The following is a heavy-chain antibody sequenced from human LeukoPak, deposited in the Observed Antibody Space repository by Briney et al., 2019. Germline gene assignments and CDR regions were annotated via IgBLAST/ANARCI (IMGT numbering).Heavy chain of an antibody. CDR2: INHSGST. V-gene: IGHV4-34*01. Sequence: PSETLSLTCAVYGGSFSGYYWSWIRQPPGKGLEWIGEINHSGSTYYNPSLKSRVTISVDTSKNQFSLKLSSVTAADTAVYYCARHVSYYDTTGNFRDYWGQGTLVTVSS. J-gene: IGHJ4*02. D-gene: IGHD3-22*01. CDR1: GGSFSGYY. CDR3: ARHVSYYDTTGNFRDY.